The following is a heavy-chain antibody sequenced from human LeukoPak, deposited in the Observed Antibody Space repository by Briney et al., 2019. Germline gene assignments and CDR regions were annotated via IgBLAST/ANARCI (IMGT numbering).Heavy chain of an antibody. Sequence: PGGSLRLSCAASGFTFSSYAMSWVRQAPGKGLEWVSAISGSGGSTYYADSVKGRFTISRDNSKNTLYLQMSSLRAEDTAVYYCVSEYDSSGYFPLGRYFDYWGQGTLVTVSS. CDR1: GFTFSSYA. CDR2: ISGSGGST. CDR3: VSEYDSSGYFPLGRYFDY. V-gene: IGHV3-23*01. D-gene: IGHD3-22*01. J-gene: IGHJ4*02.